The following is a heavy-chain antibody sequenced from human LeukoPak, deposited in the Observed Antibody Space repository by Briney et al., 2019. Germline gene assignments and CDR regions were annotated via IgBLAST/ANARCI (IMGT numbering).Heavy chain of an antibody. CDR1: GFTFSSYS. Sequence: GGSLRLSSAASGFTFSSYSMNWVRQAPGKGLEWVSSISSSSSYIYYADSVKGRFTISRDNAKNSLYLQMNSLRAEDTAVYYCASPTQIAAAGTGAFDIWGQGTMVTVSP. J-gene: IGHJ3*02. V-gene: IGHV3-21*01. CDR3: ASPTQIAAAGTGAFDI. CDR2: ISSSSSYI. D-gene: IGHD6-13*01.